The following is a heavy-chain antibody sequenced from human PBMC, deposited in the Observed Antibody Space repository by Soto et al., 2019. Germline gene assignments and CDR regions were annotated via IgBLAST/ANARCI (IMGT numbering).Heavy chain of an antibody. J-gene: IGHJ5*02. V-gene: IGHV1-18*01. CDR1: GYTFTSYG. D-gene: IGHD2-21*01. CDR2: ISAYNGNT. Sequence: QVQLVQSGAEVKKPGASVKVSCKASGYTFTSYGISWVRQAPGQGLEWMGWISAYNGNTNYAQKHQGRGTMTTDTSTSTAYMELRSPRSGDTAVYSCAGAACCCWYAAGGQGTLVTVAA. CDR3: AGAACCCWYAA.